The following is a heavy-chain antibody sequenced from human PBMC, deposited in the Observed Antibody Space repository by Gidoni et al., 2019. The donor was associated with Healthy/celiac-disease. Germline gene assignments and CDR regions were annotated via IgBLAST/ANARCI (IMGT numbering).Heavy chain of an antibody. CDR1: GGPISSYY. J-gene: IGHJ3*02. V-gene: IGHV4-59*01. CDR2: IYYSGST. Sequence: QVQLQESGPGLVKPSETLSLTCTVSGGPISSYYWSWIRQPPGKGLEWIGYIYYSGSTNYNPSLKSRVTISVDTSKNQFSLKLSSVTAADTAVYYCSRGAFDIWGQGTMVTVSS. CDR3: SRGAFDI.